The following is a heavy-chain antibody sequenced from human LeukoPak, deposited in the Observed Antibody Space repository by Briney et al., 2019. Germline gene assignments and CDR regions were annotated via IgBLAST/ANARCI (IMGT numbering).Heavy chain of an antibody. CDR3: ARAPRDTNSWYYFDY. D-gene: IGHD5-18*01. CDR2: IYYSGDT. J-gene: IGHJ4*02. Sequence: KPSETLSLTCTVSGGSISSGVYYWSWIRQHPGKGLEWIGYIYYSGDTYYNPSLKSRVTISVDTSKNQFSLKLSSVTAADTAVYYCARAPRDTNSWYYFDYWGQGTLVSVSS. V-gene: IGHV4-31*02. CDR1: GGSISSGVYY.